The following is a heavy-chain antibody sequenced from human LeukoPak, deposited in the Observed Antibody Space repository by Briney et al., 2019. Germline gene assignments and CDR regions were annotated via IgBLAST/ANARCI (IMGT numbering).Heavy chain of an antibody. D-gene: IGHD3-3*01. CDR3: ARYPRRRLLEWLHNYNWFDP. CDR1: GFTFSSYA. Sequence: PGGSLRLSCAASGFTFSSYAMSWVRQAPGKGLEWVSAISGSGGSTYYADSVKGRFTISRDNSKNTLYLQMNSLRAEDTAVYYCARYPRRRLLEWLHNYNWFDPWGQGTLVTVSS. J-gene: IGHJ5*02. CDR2: ISGSGGST. V-gene: IGHV3-23*01.